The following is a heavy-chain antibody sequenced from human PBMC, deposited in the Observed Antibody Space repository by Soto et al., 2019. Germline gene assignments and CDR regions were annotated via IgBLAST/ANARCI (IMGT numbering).Heavy chain of an antibody. Sequence: ASVKVSCKASGYTFTSYGISWVRQAPGQGLEWMGWISAYNGNTNYAQKLQGRVTMTTDTSTSTAYMELRSLRSDDTAVYYCARVRLYYDSSGYYSGTSCYGMDVWGQGTTVTVSS. D-gene: IGHD3-22*01. CDR2: ISAYNGNT. CDR3: ARVRLYYDSSGYYSGTSCYGMDV. V-gene: IGHV1-18*01. J-gene: IGHJ6*02. CDR1: GYTFTSYG.